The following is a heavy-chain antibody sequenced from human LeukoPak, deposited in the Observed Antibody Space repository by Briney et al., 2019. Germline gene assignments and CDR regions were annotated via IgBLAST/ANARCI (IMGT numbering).Heavy chain of an antibody. CDR1: GFKFRDFD. CDR3: VRDVAF. V-gene: IGHV3-30*03. J-gene: IGHJ4*02. CDR2: ISYDGTKE. Sequence: GGSLRLSCKTSGFKFRDFDMDWVRQAPGKGLEWVAHISYDGTKEYYADSVKGRFSISRDNSQDTVYLQLSSLATEDTARYYCVRDVAFWGQGTLIIVSS.